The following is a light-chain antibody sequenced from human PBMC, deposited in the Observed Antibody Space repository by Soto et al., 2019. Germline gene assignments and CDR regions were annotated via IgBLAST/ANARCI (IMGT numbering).Light chain of an antibody. V-gene: IGLV2-14*01. J-gene: IGLJ2*01. CDR3: SSYTSSSTPHVV. Sequence: QAVVTQPASVSGSPGQSITISCTGTSSDVGGYNYVSWYQQYPGKAPKLMIYDVSNRPSGVSNRFSGSKSGNTASLTISGLQAEDEADYYCSSYTSSSTPHVVFGGGTQLTVL. CDR1: SSDVGGYNY. CDR2: DVS.